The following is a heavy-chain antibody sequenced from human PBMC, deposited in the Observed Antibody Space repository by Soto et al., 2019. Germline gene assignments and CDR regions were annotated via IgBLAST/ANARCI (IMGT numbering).Heavy chain of an antibody. CDR1: GGSFSGYY. CDR3: AREEVPQWFTRGYYGMDV. D-gene: IGHD2-2*01. Sequence: SETLSLTCAVYGGSFSGYYCTFIRHPPFKWLEWIGDINHSGSTNYNSSLKSRVTISVDTSNKQLSLKLRSVTAADTAVYYCAREEVPQWFTRGYYGMDVWGQGTTVTVSS. V-gene: IGHV4-34*01. CDR2: INHSGST. J-gene: IGHJ6*02.